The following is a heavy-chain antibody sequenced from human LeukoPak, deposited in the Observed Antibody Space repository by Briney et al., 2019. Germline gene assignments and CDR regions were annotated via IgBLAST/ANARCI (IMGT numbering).Heavy chain of an antibody. CDR1: GFTFSSFW. CDR2: IKQDGSEK. D-gene: IGHD3-9*01. CDR3: ARVNYDILTGYYYYYYYYMDV. V-gene: IGHV3-7*01. Sequence: PGGSLRLSCAASGFTFSSFWMRWVRQAPGKGLELVANIKQDGSEKYYVDSVQGRFTISRDNAKNSLYLQMNSLRAEDTAVYYCARVNYDILTGYYYYYYYYMDVWGKGTTVTISS. J-gene: IGHJ6*03.